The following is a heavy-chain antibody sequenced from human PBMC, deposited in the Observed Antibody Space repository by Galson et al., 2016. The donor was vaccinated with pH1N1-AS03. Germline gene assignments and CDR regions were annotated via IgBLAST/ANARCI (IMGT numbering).Heavy chain of an antibody. CDR1: GYTLTELS. CDR3: ATGLSVAGTPYEYYGVDV. V-gene: IGHV1-24*01. CDR2: FDPEDGEA. J-gene: IGHJ6*02. Sequence: SVKVSCKVSGYTLTELSMHWVRQGPGKGLEWMGGFDPEDGEAIYAQKFQGGVTLTVDTSTDTAYMEVSRLKSEDTAVYYCATGLSVAGTPYEYYGVDVWGQGTTVTVSS. D-gene: IGHD6-19*01.